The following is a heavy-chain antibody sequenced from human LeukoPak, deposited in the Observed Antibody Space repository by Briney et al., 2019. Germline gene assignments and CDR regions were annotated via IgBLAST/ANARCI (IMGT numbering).Heavy chain of an antibody. Sequence: GGPLRLSCAASGFTFSSYSMNWVRQAPGKGLEWVSSISSSSSYIYYADSVKGRFTISRDNAKNSLYLQMNSLRAEDTAVYYCARDLGSGWYGAEYFQHWGQGTLVTVSS. CDR1: GFTFSSYS. D-gene: IGHD6-19*01. CDR2: ISSSSSYI. J-gene: IGHJ1*01. V-gene: IGHV3-21*01. CDR3: ARDLGSGWYGAEYFQH.